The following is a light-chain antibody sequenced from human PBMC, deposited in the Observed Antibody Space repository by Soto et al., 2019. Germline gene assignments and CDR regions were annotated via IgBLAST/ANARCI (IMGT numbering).Light chain of an antibody. CDR3: QQYESTPPT. CDR1: QSVLYSSNNKNY. CDR2: WAS. V-gene: IGKV4-1*01. Sequence: DIVMTQSPDSLAVSLGERATINCKSSQSVLYSSNNKNYLAWYQQRPGQPPKLLIYWASTRESGVPDRFSGSRSGTDFTLTITSLQAEDVAVYYCQQYESTPPTFGQGTKLEI. J-gene: IGKJ2*01.